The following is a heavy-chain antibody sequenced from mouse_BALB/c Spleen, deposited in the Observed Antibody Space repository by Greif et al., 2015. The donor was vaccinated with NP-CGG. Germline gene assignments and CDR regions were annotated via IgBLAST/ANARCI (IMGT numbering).Heavy chain of an antibody. CDR1: GYTFTDYE. CDR2: IDPETGGT. CDR3: TRRDGDWYFDV. D-gene: IGHD1-1*02. V-gene: IGHV1-15*01. J-gene: IGHJ1*01. Sequence: QVQLQQPGAELVRPGASVTLSCKASGYTFTDYEMHWVKQTPVHGLEWIGAIDPETGGTAYNQKFKGKATLTADKSSSTAYMELRSLTSEDSAVYYCTRRDGDWYFDVWGAGTTVTVSS.